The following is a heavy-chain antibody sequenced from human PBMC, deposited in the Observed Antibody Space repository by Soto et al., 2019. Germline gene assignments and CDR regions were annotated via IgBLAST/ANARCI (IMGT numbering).Heavy chain of an antibody. Sequence: QLQLQESGPGLVKPSETLSLTCTVSGGSISSSSYYWGWIRQPPGKGLEWIGSIYYSGSTYYNPSLKSRVTISVDTSKNQFSLKLSSVTAADTGVYYCARRFGTDFDYWGQGTLVTVSS. D-gene: IGHD3-10*01. CDR1: GGSISSSSYY. J-gene: IGHJ4*02. CDR3: ARRFGTDFDY. V-gene: IGHV4-39*01. CDR2: IYYSGST.